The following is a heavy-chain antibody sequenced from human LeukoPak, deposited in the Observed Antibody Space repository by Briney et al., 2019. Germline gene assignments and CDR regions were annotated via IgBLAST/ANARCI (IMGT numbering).Heavy chain of an antibody. CDR2: IRSKAYGGTT. Sequence: GGSLRLSCTASGFTFGDYAMSWFRQAPGKGLEWVGFIRSKAYGGTTEYAASVRGRFTISRDDSKSIAYLQMNSLKTEDTAVYYCTRASMIVVVPDYWGQGTLVTVSS. CDR3: TRASMIVVVPDY. CDR1: GFTFGDYA. D-gene: IGHD3-22*01. V-gene: IGHV3-49*03. J-gene: IGHJ4*02.